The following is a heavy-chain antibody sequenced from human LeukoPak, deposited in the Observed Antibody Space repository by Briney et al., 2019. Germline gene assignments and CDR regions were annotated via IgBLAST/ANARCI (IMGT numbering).Heavy chain of an antibody. Sequence: GEPLKISCKGSGYSFASYWIAWVRQMPGKGLEWMGGIYPGDSDTRYSPSFQGQVTISADKSISTAYLQWSSLKDSDTAMYYCARFQQLADAFDIWGQGTMVTVSS. J-gene: IGHJ3*02. CDR1: GYSFASYW. V-gene: IGHV5-51*01. CDR2: IYPGDSDT. CDR3: ARFQQLADAFDI. D-gene: IGHD6-13*01.